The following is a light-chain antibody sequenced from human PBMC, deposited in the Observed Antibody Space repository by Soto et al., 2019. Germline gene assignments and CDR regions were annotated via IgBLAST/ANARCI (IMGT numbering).Light chain of an antibody. CDR3: QQYETSPSWT. J-gene: IGKJ1*01. CDR1: QSISSSF. Sequence: EIVLTQSPGTLSLSPGERATLSCRASQSISSSFLAWYQQKPGQAPRLLIHETSSRASGIPDRFSGSGSGTDFPLTISRLEPEDFAVYYCQQYETSPSWTFGQGTKVEVK. CDR2: ETS. V-gene: IGKV3-20*01.